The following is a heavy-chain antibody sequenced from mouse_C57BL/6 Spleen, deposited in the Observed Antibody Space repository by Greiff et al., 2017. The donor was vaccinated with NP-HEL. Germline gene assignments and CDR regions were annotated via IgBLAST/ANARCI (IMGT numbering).Heavy chain of an antibody. D-gene: IGHD2-5*01. Sequence: EVQLQESGPELVKPGASVKISCKASGYTFTDYYMNWVKQSHGKSLEWIGDINPNNGGTSYNQKFKGKATLTVDKSSSTAYMELRSLTSEDSAVYYCARGGNYYSNYGFAYWGQGTLVTVSA. V-gene: IGHV1-26*01. J-gene: IGHJ3*01. CDR1: GYTFTDYY. CDR3: ARGGNYYSNYGFAY. CDR2: INPNNGGT.